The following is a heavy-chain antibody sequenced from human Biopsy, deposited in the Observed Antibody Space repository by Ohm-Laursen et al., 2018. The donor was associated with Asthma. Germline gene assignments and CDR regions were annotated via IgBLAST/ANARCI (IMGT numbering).Heavy chain of an antibody. Sequence: SLRLTCAASGFSSSNFAIHWVRQAPGKGLEWVGVISKDASTQDYADSVKGRFTMARDNSKNTLDLQMNSLREEDTAVYYCVRDGTDDAFDIWGQGTVVSVSS. D-gene: IGHD1-1*01. V-gene: IGHV3-30*01. J-gene: IGHJ3*02. CDR1: GFSSSNFA. CDR3: VRDGTDDAFDI. CDR2: ISKDASTQ.